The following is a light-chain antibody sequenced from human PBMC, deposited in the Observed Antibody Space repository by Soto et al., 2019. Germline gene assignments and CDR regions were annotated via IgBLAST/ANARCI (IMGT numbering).Light chain of an antibody. J-gene: IGKJ5*01. V-gene: IGKV1-9*01. CDR1: QGISSY. CDR2: GAS. Sequence: DVQLTQSPSSLSASVGDRVTITCRASQGISSYLAWYQQKPGKAPKLLISGASALQSGVPSRFSGSGSGTHFTLTISHLQPDDFATYFCQQYNSFSLITFGQGTRLEIK. CDR3: QQYNSFSLIT.